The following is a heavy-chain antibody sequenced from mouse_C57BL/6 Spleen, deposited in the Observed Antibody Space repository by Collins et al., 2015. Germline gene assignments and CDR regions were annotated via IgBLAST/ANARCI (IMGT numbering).Heavy chain of an antibody. CDR1: GYTFTNHW. CDR3: ARDYDGFHFAY. D-gene: IGHD2-3*01. CDR2: IDPSNSET. Sequence: QVQLQQSGPELVRPGASVKMSCKALGYTFTNHWMHWVKQGPGQGLEWIGMIDPSNSETRLSQKFKDKATLNVDESSNTAYMQLSSLTSEDSAVFYCARDYDGFHFAYWGQGTLVTVSA. J-gene: IGHJ3*01. V-gene: IGHV1S127*01.